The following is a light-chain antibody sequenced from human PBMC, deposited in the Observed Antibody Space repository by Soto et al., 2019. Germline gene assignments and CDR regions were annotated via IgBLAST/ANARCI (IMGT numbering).Light chain of an antibody. V-gene: IGKV3-11*01. Sequence: EIVLTQSSATLSLSPGERATLSCRASQSVSSYIAWYQQKPGQAPRLLIYDASNRATGIPARFSGSGSGTDFTLTISSLEPEDFAVYYCQQRSNWLFTFGQGTRLEIK. CDR1: QSVSSY. CDR2: DAS. CDR3: QQRSNWLFT. J-gene: IGKJ5*01.